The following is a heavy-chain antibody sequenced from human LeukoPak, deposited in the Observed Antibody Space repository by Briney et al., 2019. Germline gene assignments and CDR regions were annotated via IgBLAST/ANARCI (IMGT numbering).Heavy chain of an antibody. CDR1: GYTFIAYY. J-gene: IGHJ4*02. CDR2: INPSGGST. Sequence: GASVKVSCRASGYTFIAYYMHWVRQAPGQGLEWMGIINPSGGSTSYAQKFQGRVTMTRDMSTSTVYMELSSLRSEDTAVYYCARASEWFHVSYFDYWGQGTLVTVSS. CDR3: ARASEWFHVSYFDY. D-gene: IGHD3-3*01. V-gene: IGHV1-46*01.